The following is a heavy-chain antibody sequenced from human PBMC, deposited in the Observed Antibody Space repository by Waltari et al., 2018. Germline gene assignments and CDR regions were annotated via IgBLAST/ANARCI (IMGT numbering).Heavy chain of an antibody. CDR3: ARGYMTTVTTLGY. CDR1: GFTFSSYS. Sequence: EVQLVESGGGLVKPGGSLRLSCAASGFTFSSYSMNWVRQAPGRGLEWVSPISSSSSHRSYADSVKGRFTISRDNAKNSLYLQMNSLRAEDTAVYYCARGYMTTVTTLGYWGQGTLVTVSS. V-gene: IGHV3-21*01. J-gene: IGHJ4*02. CDR2: ISSSSSHR. D-gene: IGHD4-17*01.